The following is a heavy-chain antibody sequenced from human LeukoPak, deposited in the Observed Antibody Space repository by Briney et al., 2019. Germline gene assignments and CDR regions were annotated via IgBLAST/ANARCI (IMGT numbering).Heavy chain of an antibody. J-gene: IGHJ4*02. D-gene: IGHD5-18*01. CDR3: ARGGDEDTAMVSFYY. CDR2: INPSGGST. Sequence: ASVMVSCKASGYTFTSYYMHWVRQAPGQGLEWMGIINPSGGSTSYAQKFQGRVTMTRDTSTSTVYMELSSLRSEDTAVYYCARGGDEDTAMVSFYYWGQGTLVTVSS. CDR1: GYTFTSYY. V-gene: IGHV1-46*01.